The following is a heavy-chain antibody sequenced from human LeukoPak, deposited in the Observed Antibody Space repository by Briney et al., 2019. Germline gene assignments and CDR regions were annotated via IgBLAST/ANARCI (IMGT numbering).Heavy chain of an antibody. D-gene: IGHD6-19*01. CDR1: GVTFSSDA. Sequence: GGSLRLSCAASGVTFSSDAKSWVRQAPGKGLELVSAISGSGGSTYYADSVKGRFTISRDNSKNTLYLQMNSLRAGDTAVYYCAKGPGYSSGWSSAEYFQHWGQGTLVTVSS. J-gene: IGHJ1*01. V-gene: IGHV3-23*01. CDR3: AKGPGYSSGWSSAEYFQH. CDR2: ISGSGGST.